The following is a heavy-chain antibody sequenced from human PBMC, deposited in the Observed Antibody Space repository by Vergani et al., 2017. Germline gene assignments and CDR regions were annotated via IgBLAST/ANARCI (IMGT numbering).Heavy chain of an antibody. CDR1: GGSFSGYY. J-gene: IGHJ4*02. V-gene: IGHV4-34*11. CDR2: IYYSGST. Sequence: QVQLQQWGAGLLKPSETLSLTCAVYGGSFSGYYWSWIRQPPGKGLEWIGYIYYSGSTNYNPSLKSRVTISVDTSKNQFSLKLSSVTAADTAVYYCAKDHMYYDFWSGYYADYWGQGTLVTVSS. D-gene: IGHD3-3*01. CDR3: AKDHMYYDFWSGYYADY.